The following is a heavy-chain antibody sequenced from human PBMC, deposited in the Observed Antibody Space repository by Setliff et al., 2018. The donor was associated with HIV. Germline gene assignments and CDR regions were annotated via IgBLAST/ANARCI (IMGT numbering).Heavy chain of an antibody. Sequence: ASVKVSCKASGYTFTSYGISWVRQAPGQGLEWMGWISAYNGNTNYAQKLQGRVTMTTDTSTSTAYMGLRSLRSDDTAVYYCARDPLGYCSGGSCYSSPLSFDYWGQGTLVTVSS. D-gene: IGHD2-15*01. J-gene: IGHJ4*02. CDR3: ARDPLGYCSGGSCYSSPLSFDY. CDR1: GYTFTSYG. CDR2: ISAYNGNT. V-gene: IGHV1-18*01.